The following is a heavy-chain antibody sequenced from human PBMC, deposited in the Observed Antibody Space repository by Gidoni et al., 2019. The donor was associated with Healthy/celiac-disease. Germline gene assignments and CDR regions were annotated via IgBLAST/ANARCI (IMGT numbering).Heavy chain of an antibody. CDR2: INAGNGNT. V-gene: IGHV1-3*01. J-gene: IGHJ4*02. Sequence: QVQLVQSAAEVKNPAASVKVSCKASGYTFTSYAMHWVRQAPGQRIEWMGWINAGNGNTKYSQKFQGRVTITRDTSASTAYMELSSLRSEDTAVYYCAREATYYYGSGNDYWGQGTLVTVSS. CDR1: GYTFTSYA. D-gene: IGHD3-10*01. CDR3: AREATYYYGSGNDY.